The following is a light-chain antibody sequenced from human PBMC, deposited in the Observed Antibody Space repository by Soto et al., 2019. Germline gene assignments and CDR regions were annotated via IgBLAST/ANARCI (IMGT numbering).Light chain of an antibody. CDR1: QGTSNY. CDR2: AAS. Sequence: DIQMTQSPSSLSASVGDRVTLTCRASQGTSNYLAWYQQKPGKVPKLLIYAASTLQSGVPSRFSGSRSGTDFTLTISSLQPEDVATYCHQNYNRAPWTFGQGTKVEIK. CDR3: QNYNRAPWT. J-gene: IGKJ1*01. V-gene: IGKV1-27*01.